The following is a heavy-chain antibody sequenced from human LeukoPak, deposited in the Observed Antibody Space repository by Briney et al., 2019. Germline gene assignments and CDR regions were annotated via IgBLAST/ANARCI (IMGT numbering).Heavy chain of an antibody. J-gene: IGHJ4*02. V-gene: IGHV3-21*01. CDR2: ISSSSTYI. CDR1: GFTFSSYS. CDR3: ATARGFGGLGACRFADC. Sequence: GRSLRLSCAASGFTFSSYSMNWVRHAPGKGLEWVSSISSSSTYIYYADSLKVRFTISRDNAKSSLLLQMNSLRPEDTAVFYCATARGFGGLGACRFADCWGQGTLVAVSS. D-gene: IGHD3-16*01.